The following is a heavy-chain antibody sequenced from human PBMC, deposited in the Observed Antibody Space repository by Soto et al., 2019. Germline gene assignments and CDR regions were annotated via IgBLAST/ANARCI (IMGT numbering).Heavy chain of an antibody. CDR2: IYYSGST. D-gene: IGHD6-13*01. CDR1: GGSISSSSYY. Sequence: SETLSLTCTVSGGSISSSSYYWGWIRQPPGKGLEWIGSIYYSGSTYYNPSLKSRVTISVDTSKNQFSLKLSSVTAADTAVYYCARQAELGIAAAVDYWGQGTLVTVSS. CDR3: ARQAELGIAAAVDY. J-gene: IGHJ4*02. V-gene: IGHV4-39*01.